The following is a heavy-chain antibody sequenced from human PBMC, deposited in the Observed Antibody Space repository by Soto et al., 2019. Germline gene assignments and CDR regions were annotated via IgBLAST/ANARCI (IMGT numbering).Heavy chain of an antibody. V-gene: IGHV1-69*01. J-gene: IGHJ6*02. CDR3: ARESGRGHYYGMDV. Sequence: QVQLVQSGAEVKKPGSSVKVSCKASGGTFSSYAISWVRQAPGQGLEWMGGIIPIFGTANYAQKFQGRVTSTADESTGTADMEVRSLRSEDTAVYYCARESGRGHYYGMDVWGQGTTVTVSS. D-gene: IGHD2-15*01. CDR2: IIPIFGTA. CDR1: GGTFSSYA.